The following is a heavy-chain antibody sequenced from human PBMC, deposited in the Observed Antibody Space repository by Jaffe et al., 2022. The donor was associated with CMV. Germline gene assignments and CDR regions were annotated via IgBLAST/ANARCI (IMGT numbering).Heavy chain of an antibody. CDR1: GGSFSGYY. D-gene: IGHD2-21*02. CDR3: ARARYRQHIVVVTAIDSYYYYYMDV. V-gene: IGHV4-34*01. CDR2: INHSGST. Sequence: QVQLQQWGAGLLKPSETLSLTCAVYGGSFSGYYWSWIRQPPGKGLEWIGEINHSGSTNYNPSLKSRVTISVDTSKNQFSLKLSSVTAADTAVYYCARARYRQHIVVVTAIDSYYYYYMDVWGKGTTVTVSS. J-gene: IGHJ6*03.